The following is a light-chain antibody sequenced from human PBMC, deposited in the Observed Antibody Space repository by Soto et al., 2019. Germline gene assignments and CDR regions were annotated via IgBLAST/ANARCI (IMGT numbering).Light chain of an antibody. CDR3: QQYNSLPPT. CDR2: DAS. V-gene: IGKV1-33*01. J-gene: IGKJ5*01. Sequence: DIQMTQSPSSLSASVGDRVTITCQASRDIGKYLNWFQEKPGKAPKLLIYDASNLQKGVPSRFSGGGSGTDLSITISSLQPEDFATYYCQQYNSLPPTFGQGTRLE. CDR1: RDIGKY.